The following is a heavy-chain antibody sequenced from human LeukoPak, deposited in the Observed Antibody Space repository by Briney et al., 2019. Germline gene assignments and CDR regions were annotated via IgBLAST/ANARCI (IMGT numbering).Heavy chain of an antibody. Sequence: ASVKVSCKASGYTFTSCGISWVRQAPGQGLEWMGWISAYNGNTNYAQKLQGRVTMTTDTSTSTAYMELRSLRSDDTAVYYCARQYTSSSVYWFDPWGQGTLVTVSS. D-gene: IGHD6-6*01. CDR1: GYTFTSCG. V-gene: IGHV1-18*01. CDR3: ARQYTSSSVYWFDP. CDR2: ISAYNGNT. J-gene: IGHJ5*02.